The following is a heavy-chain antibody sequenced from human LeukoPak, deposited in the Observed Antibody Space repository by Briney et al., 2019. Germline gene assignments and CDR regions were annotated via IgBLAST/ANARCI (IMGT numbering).Heavy chain of an antibody. Sequence: GGSLRLSCAASGFTFSSNYMSWVRQAPGKGLEWVSVIYSGGSTYYADSVKGRFTISRDNSKNTLYLQMNSPRAEDTAVYYCARGRYSYGNDAFDIWGQGTMVTVSS. D-gene: IGHD5-18*01. CDR1: GFTFSSNY. CDR3: ARGRYSYGNDAFDI. J-gene: IGHJ3*02. V-gene: IGHV3-53*01. CDR2: IYSGGST.